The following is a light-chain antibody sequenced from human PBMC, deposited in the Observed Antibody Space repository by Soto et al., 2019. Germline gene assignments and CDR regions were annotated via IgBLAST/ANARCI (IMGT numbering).Light chain of an antibody. CDR3: QQSYSTPRLT. J-gene: IGKJ4*01. CDR1: QSFSSY. V-gene: IGKV1-39*01. CDR2: AAS. Sequence: DIQMTQSPSSLSASVGDRVTITCRASQSFSSYLNWYQQKPGKAPKLLIYAASSLQSGVPSRFSGSGSGTDFTLTISSLQPEDFATYYCQQSYSTPRLTFGGGTKVEIK.